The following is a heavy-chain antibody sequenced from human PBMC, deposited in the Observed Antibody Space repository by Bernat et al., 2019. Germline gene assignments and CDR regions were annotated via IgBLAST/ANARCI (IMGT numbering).Heavy chain of an antibody. D-gene: IGHD3-10*01. Sequence: QVQLVESGGGVVQPGRSLRLSCAASGFTFSSYGMHWVRQAPGKGLEWVAVISYDGSNKYYADSVKGRFTISRDNSKNTLYLQMNSLRAEDTAVYYCARDGEARAEGDPFSPPPLLSYWGQGTLVTVSS. J-gene: IGHJ4*02. V-gene: IGHV3-30*03. CDR3: ARDGEARAEGDPFSPPPLLSY. CDR2: ISYDGSNK. CDR1: GFTFSSYG.